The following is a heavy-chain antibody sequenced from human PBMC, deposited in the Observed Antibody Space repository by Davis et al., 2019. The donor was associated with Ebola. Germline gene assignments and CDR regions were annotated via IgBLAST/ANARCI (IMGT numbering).Heavy chain of an antibody. CDR2: ISSRSSYI. D-gene: IGHD6-13*01. V-gene: IGHV3-21*01. CDR3: ARGRSAAGTPDSDY. CDR1: GFTFSSYG. Sequence: GESLKISCAASGFTFSSYGMNWVRQAPGKGLEWVSFISSRSSYIYYADSLKGRFTVSRDNAGNSLFLQMNSLRVEDTAIYYCARGRSAAGTPDSDYWGQGTLVTVSS. J-gene: IGHJ4*02.